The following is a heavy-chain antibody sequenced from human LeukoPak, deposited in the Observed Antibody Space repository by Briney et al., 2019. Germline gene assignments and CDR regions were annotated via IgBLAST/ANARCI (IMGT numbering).Heavy chain of an antibody. CDR1: GYDFINYG. CDR3: ARGGPFPSGSSSREYDLDY. CDR2: RSIYNGNT. Sequence: ASVKVSCKASGYDFINYGISWVRQAPGQGLEWVGWRSIYNGNTDYKLQGRVTMTTDTSTSTAYMEVRSLRSDDTAVYYCARGGPFPSGSSSREYDLDYWGQGTLVTVSS. D-gene: IGHD6-6*01. V-gene: IGHV1-18*01. J-gene: IGHJ4*02.